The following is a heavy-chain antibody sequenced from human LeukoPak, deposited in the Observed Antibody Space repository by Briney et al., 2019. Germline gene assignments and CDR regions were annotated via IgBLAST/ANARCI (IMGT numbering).Heavy chain of an antibody. Sequence: PGGSLRLSCAASGFTFSSYEMNWVRQVPGKGLEWISYISSSGSTIYFADSVKSRFTISRDNAKNSLYLQMNSLRAEDTAVYYCARPSRPYRSSEYFQHWGQGTLVIVSS. V-gene: IGHV3-48*03. D-gene: IGHD6-13*01. J-gene: IGHJ1*01. CDR2: ISSSGSTI. CDR1: GFTFSSYE. CDR3: ARPSRPYRSSEYFQH.